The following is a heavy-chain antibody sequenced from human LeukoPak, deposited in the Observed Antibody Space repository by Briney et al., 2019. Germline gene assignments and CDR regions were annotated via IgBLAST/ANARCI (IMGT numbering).Heavy chain of an antibody. V-gene: IGHV3-23*01. Sequence: PGGSLRLSCAASGFTFSSYAMSWVRQIPGKGLEWVSAISGSDAGTYYADSVKGRFTISRDNSKNTLYLQMNSLRAEDTAVYYCARDGPDSSGYYFDYWGQGTLVTVSS. J-gene: IGHJ4*02. D-gene: IGHD3-22*01. CDR1: GFTFSSYA. CDR2: ISGSDAGT. CDR3: ARDGPDSSGYYFDY.